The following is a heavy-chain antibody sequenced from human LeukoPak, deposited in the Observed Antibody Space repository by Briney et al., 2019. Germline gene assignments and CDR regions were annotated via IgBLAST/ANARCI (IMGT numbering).Heavy chain of an antibody. CDR2: IIPIFGTA. CDR3: AREEDSSGWKPKFDY. V-gene: IGHV1-69*06. CDR1: GGTFSSYA. Sequence: SVKVSCKASGGTFSSYAISWVRQAPGQGLEWMGGIIPIFGTANYAQKFQGRVTITADKSTSTAYMELSSLRSEDTAVYYCAREEDSSGWKPKFDYWGQGTLVTVSS. D-gene: IGHD6-19*01. J-gene: IGHJ4*02.